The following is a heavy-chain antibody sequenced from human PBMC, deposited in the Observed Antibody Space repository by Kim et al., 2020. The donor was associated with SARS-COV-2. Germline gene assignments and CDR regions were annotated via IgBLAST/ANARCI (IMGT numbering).Heavy chain of an antibody. CDR2: ISAYNGNT. CDR3: ARGLVMITFGGVFYFDY. CDR1: GYTFTSYG. J-gene: IGHJ4*02. V-gene: IGHV1-18*01. Sequence: ASVKVSCKASGYTFTSYGISWVRQAPGQGLEWMGWISAYNGNTNYAKKLQGRVTMTTDTSTSTAYMELTSLRSNDTAVYYCARGLVMITFGGVFYFDYWGRGTLVTVSS. D-gene: IGHD3-16*01.